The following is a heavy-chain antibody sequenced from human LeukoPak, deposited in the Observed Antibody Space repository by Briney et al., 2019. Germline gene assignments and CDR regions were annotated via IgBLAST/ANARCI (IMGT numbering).Heavy chain of an antibody. J-gene: IGHJ4*02. Sequence: GGSLRLSCEASGFTFSSYWMSWVRQAPGKGLEWVSSISSSSSYIYYADSVKGRFTISRDNAKNSLFLQMNSLRAEDTAVYYCARDSKPCDYWGQGTLVTVSS. CDR3: ARDSKPCDY. V-gene: IGHV3-21*01. CDR2: ISSSSSYI. D-gene: IGHD1-14*01. CDR1: GFTFSSYW.